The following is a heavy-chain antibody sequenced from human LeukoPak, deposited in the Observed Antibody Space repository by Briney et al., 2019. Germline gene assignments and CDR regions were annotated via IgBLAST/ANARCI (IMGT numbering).Heavy chain of an antibody. J-gene: IGHJ3*02. CDR3: ASQRVVVVQAAPNAFDI. V-gene: IGHV1-69*05. D-gene: IGHD2-2*01. CDR1: GGTFSSYA. CDR2: IIPIFGTA. Sequence: SVKVSCKASGGTFSSYAISWVRQAPGQGLEWMGRIIPIFGTANYAQKFQGRVTITTDESTSTAYMELSSLRSEDTAVYYCASQRVVVVQAAPNAFDIWGQGTMVTVS.